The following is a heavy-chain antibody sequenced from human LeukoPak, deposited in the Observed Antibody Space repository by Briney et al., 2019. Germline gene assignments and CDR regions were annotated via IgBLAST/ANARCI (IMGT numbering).Heavy chain of an antibody. CDR3: ARGGGPLNYNDY. Sequence: ASVKVSCKASGYTFTSYDINWVRQATGQGLEWMGWMNPNSGNTGYAQKFQGRVTITRNTSISTAYMELSSLRSEDTAVYYCARGGGPLNYNDYWGQGTLVTVSS. D-gene: IGHD4-11*01. CDR1: GYTFTSYD. J-gene: IGHJ4*02. V-gene: IGHV1-8*03. CDR2: MNPNSGNT.